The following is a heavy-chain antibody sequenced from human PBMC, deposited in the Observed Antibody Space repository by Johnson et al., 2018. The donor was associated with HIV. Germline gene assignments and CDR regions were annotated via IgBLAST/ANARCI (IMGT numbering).Heavy chain of an antibody. CDR1: GFTFSTYG. Sequence: VQLLESGGGVVQPGRSLRLSCAASGFTFSTYGMHWVRQAPGKGLEWVAVMWYDGSNKYYADSVKGRFTISRDNSKNTLYLQMNSLRAEDTAVYYCARGYYYGSGRPPRSAFDIWGQGTMVTVSS. D-gene: IGHD3-10*01. J-gene: IGHJ3*02. CDR3: ARGYYYGSGRPPRSAFDI. V-gene: IGHV3-30*19. CDR2: MWYDGSNK.